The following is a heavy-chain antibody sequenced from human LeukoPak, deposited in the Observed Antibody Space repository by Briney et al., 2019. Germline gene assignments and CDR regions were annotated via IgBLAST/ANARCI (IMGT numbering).Heavy chain of an antibody. CDR3: ARRSEYYDSSGYYPAQGFDP. Sequence: SETLSLTCTVSGGSISSGDYYWSWIRQPPGKGLEWIGYIYYSGSTNYNPSLKSRVTISVDTSKNQFSLKLSSVTAADTAVYYCARRSEYYDSSGYYPAQGFDPWGQGTLVTVSS. J-gene: IGHJ5*02. CDR2: IYYSGST. CDR1: GGSISSGDYY. D-gene: IGHD3-22*01. V-gene: IGHV4-61*08.